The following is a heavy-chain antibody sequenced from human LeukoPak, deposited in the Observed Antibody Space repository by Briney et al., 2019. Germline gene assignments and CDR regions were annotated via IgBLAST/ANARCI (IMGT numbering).Heavy chain of an antibody. CDR3: ARDSSGSWHFDY. CDR1: GFTFSSFE. D-gene: IGHD6-13*01. CDR2: ISSSGSTI. Sequence: GGSLRLSCAASGFTFSSFEMNWVRQARWKGVEWVSYISSSGSTIYYADSVKGRFTISRDNAKNSLYLQMNSLRVEDTAVYYCARDSSGSWHFDYWGQGTLVTVSS. J-gene: IGHJ4*02. V-gene: IGHV3-48*03.